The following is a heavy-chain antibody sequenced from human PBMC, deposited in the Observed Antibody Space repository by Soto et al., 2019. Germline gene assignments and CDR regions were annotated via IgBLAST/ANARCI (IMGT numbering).Heavy chain of an antibody. J-gene: IGHJ4*02. V-gene: IGHV3-30*18. CDR1: GFSFSSYG. Sequence: QVLLVESGGGVVQPGRSLRLSCAASGFSFSSYGMHWVRQAPGKGLEWVAVITYDGSNTYYADSVKGRFTISRDNSKKTLYLQMNSQRTEDTAVYYCAKGYSNLDYWGQGTLVTVSS. CDR2: ITYDGSNT. CDR3: AKGYSNLDY. D-gene: IGHD4-4*01.